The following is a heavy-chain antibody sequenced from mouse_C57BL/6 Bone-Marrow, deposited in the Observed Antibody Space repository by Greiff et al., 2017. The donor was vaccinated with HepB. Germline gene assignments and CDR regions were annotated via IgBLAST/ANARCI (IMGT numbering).Heavy chain of an antibody. V-gene: IGHV1-85*01. Sequence: QVQLQQSGPELVKPGASVKLSCKASGYTFTSYDINWVKQRPGQGLEWIGWIYPRDGSTKYNEKFKGKATLTVDTSSSTAYMELHSLTSEDSAVYFCARAGYYGKVAWFAYWGQGTLVTVSA. CDR1: GYTFTSYD. D-gene: IGHD1-1*01. CDR2: IYPRDGST. CDR3: ARAGYYGKVAWFAY. J-gene: IGHJ3*01.